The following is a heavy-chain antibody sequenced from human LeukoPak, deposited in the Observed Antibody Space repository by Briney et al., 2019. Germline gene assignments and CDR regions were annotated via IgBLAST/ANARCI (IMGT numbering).Heavy chain of an antibody. J-gene: IGHJ6*03. D-gene: IGHD2-2*02. CDR2: INHSGST. V-gene: IGHV4-34*01. CDR1: GGSFSGYY. CDR3: ARAVAVVVPAAISPLYYYMDV. Sequence: SETLSLTRAVYGGSFSGYYWSWIRQPPGKGLEWIGEINHSGSTNYNPSLKSRVTISVDTSKNQFSLKLSSVTAADTAVYYCARAVAVVVPAAISPLYYYMDVWGKGTTVTVSS.